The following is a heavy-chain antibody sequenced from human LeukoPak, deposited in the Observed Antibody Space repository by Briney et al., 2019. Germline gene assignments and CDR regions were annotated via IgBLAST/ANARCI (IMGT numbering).Heavy chain of an antibody. CDR3: ALSTTTVTTRTLDY. J-gene: IGHJ4*02. CDR1: GGTFSNYF. CDR2: ISLSGTI. D-gene: IGHD4-17*01. Sequence: PSETLSLTSTVSGGTFSNYFWTWIRQPPGKGLEWIGEISLSGTIKYNPSLKSRVTISVDTSKNQFSLKLSTVTAADTAVYYCALSTTTVTTRTLDYWGQGVLVIVSS. V-gene: IGHV4-34*08.